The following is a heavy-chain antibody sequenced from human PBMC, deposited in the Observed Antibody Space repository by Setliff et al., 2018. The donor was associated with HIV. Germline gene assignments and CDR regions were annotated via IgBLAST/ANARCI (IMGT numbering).Heavy chain of an antibody. D-gene: IGHD3-10*01. Sequence: PGGSLRLSCAASGFTVSTYYMSWVRQAPGKGLEWISTIYSGGDTYHADSVKGRVTLSRDNSKNTLYLQMNSLRPEDTAVYYCARPRLYGTALDLWGQGTLVTVSS. V-gene: IGHV3-66*02. J-gene: IGHJ5*02. CDR2: IYSGGDT. CDR1: GFTVSTYY. CDR3: ARPRLYGTALDL.